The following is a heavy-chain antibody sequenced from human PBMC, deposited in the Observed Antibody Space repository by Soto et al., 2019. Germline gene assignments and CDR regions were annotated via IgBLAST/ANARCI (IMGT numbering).Heavy chain of an antibody. J-gene: IGHJ5*02. D-gene: IGHD3-9*01. CDR1: GYTFTSYG. V-gene: IGHV1-18*03. Sequence: ASVKVSCKASGYTFTSYGISWVRQAPGQGLEWMGWISAYNGNTNYAQKLQGRVTMTTDTSTSTAYMELRSLRSDDMAVYYCARATAYYDILTGYQNWFDPWGQGTLVTVSS. CDR2: ISAYNGNT. CDR3: ARATAYYDILTGYQNWFDP.